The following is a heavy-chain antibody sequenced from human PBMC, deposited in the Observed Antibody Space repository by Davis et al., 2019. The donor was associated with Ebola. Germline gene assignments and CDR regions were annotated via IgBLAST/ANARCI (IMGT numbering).Heavy chain of an antibody. CDR3: SGARSYGSGSYRRDY. CDR2: IKSKSDGGTT. Sequence: PGGSLRLSCAASGFTFSGAWMSWVRQAPGKGLEWIGHIKSKSDGGTTDYAAPVKARFTISRDDSKNTLYLQMNSLKTEDTAVYYCSGARSYGSGSYRRDYWGQGTLVTVSS. J-gene: IGHJ4*02. V-gene: IGHV3-15*01. CDR1: GFTFSGAW. D-gene: IGHD3-10*01.